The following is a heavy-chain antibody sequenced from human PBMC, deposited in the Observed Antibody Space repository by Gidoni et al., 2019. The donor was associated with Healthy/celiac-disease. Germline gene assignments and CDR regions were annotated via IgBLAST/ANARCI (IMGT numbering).Heavy chain of an antibody. Sequence: EVQLLESGGGLVQPGGSLRLSCAASGFTFSSYAMSWVRQAPGKGLGWVSAISGSGGSTYYADSVKGRFTISRDNSKNTLYLQMNSLRAEDTAVYYCAKDWTLSGYSYGWGGNWFDPWGQGTLVTVSS. V-gene: IGHV3-23*01. CDR2: ISGSGGST. CDR1: GFTFSSYA. CDR3: AKDWTLSGYSYGWGGNWFDP. D-gene: IGHD5-18*01. J-gene: IGHJ5*02.